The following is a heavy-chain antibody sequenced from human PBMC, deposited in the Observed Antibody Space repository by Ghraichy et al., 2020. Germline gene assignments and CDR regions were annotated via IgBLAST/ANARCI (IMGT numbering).Heavy chain of an antibody. J-gene: IGHJ4*02. Sequence: GGSLRLSCATSGFRFSGYDMHWVRQATGKGLEWVSGIGTAGDTYYTDSVKGRFTISRESSKNSLYLQMNNLRAEDTAVYYCAREGYGNYFAYWGQGSLVTVSS. CDR3: AREGYGNYFAY. V-gene: IGHV3-13*01. CDR1: GFRFSGYD. D-gene: IGHD5-18*01. CDR2: IGTAGDT.